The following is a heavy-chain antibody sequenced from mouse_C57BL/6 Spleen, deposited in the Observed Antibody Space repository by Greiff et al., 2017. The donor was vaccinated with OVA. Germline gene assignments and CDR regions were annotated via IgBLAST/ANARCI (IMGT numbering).Heavy chain of an antibody. D-gene: IGHD1-1*01. CDR2: LYPRDGST. CDR1: GYTFTRYA. J-gene: IGHJ3*01. V-gene: IGHV1-85*01. Sequence: QVQLQQSGPELVKPGASVKLSCKASGYTFTRYALNWVKQRPGPGLEWIGWLYPRDGSTTYNEKFKGKATLTVDTSSSTAYMGLHSLTSENSAVYFSARGGILSFSYGGQEALVTVSA. CDR3: ARGGILSFSY.